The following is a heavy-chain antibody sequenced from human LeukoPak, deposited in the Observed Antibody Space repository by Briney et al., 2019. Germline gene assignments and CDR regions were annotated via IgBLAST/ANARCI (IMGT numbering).Heavy chain of an antibody. V-gene: IGHV1-69*01. D-gene: IGHD3-10*01. CDR3: ARRGSSPFDY. CDR2: IIPIFGTA. Sequence: SVKASCKASGGTCSSYAISWVRQAPGQGLEWMGGIIPIFGTANYAQKFQGRVTITADESTSTAYMELSSLRSEDTAVYYCARRGSSPFDYWGQGTLVTVSS. J-gene: IGHJ4*02. CDR1: GGTCSSYA.